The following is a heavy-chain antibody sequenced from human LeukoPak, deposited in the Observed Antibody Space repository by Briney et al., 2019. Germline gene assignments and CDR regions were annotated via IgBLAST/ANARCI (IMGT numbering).Heavy chain of an antibody. D-gene: IGHD6-6*01. J-gene: IGHJ6*02. V-gene: IGHV1-8*01. CDR2: RNPNSGNT. CDR1: GYTFTSYD. CDR3: ARGPDDSSSALSYYYYGMDV. Sequence: GASVKVSCKACGYTFTSYDINWVGQATGQGLEWMGWRNPNSGNTGYAQKFQGRVTMTRNTSISTAYMELSSLRSEDTAVYYCARGPDDSSSALSYYYYGMDVWGQGTTVTVSS.